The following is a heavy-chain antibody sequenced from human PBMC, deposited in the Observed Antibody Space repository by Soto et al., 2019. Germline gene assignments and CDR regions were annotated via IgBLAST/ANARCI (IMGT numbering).Heavy chain of an antibody. V-gene: IGHV3-30-3*01. CDR2: ISYDGSNK. D-gene: IGHD3-3*01. J-gene: IGHJ3*02. Sequence: QVQLVESGGGVGQPGRSLRLSCAASGFTFSSYAMHWVRQAPGKGLEWVAVISYDGSNKYYADSVKGRFTISRDNSKNTLYLKMNSLSAEDTAVYFWAGGTISLYAFDIWGQGKMVTVSS. CDR3: AGGTISLYAFDI. CDR1: GFTFSSYA.